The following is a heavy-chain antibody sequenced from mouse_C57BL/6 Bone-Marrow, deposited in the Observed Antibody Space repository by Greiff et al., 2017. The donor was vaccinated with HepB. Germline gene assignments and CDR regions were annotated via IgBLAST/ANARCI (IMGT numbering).Heavy chain of an antibody. J-gene: IGHJ4*01. CDR1: GYTFTSYW. V-gene: IGHV1-64*01. Sequence: VQLQQSGAELVKPGASVKLSCKASGYTFTSYWMHWVKQRPGQGLEWIGMIHPNSGSTNYNEKFKSKATLTLDKSSSTAYMQLSSLTSEDSAVYYCARRRGSSYDSYYAMDYWGQGTSVTVSS. D-gene: IGHD1-1*01. CDR2: IHPNSGST. CDR3: ARRRGSSYDSYYAMDY.